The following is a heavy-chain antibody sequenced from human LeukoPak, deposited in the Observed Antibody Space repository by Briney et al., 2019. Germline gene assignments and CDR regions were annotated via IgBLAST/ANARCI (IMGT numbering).Heavy chain of an antibody. CDR1: GFTFSSFA. CDR2: ISSSGGST. D-gene: IGHD3-3*01. V-gene: IGHV3-23*01. Sequence: GGSLRVSCAASGFTFSSFAMSWVRQAPGKGLEWVSTISSSGGSTYYADSVKGRFTISRDNSKSTLYLQMNSLSAEDTAVYYCSKDRDVTMFGVVIIRARDYWGQGTLVTVSS. CDR3: SKDRDVTMFGVVIIRARDY. J-gene: IGHJ4*02.